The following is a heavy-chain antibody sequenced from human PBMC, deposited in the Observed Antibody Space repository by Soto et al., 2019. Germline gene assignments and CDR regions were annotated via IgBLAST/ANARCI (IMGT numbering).Heavy chain of an antibody. V-gene: IGHV4-34*01. CDR1: GGSFSGYY. Sequence: SETLSLTCAVYGGSFSGYYWSWIRQPPGKGLEWIGEINHSGSTNYNPSLKSRVTISVDTSKNQFSLKLSSVTAADTAVYYCARGRGGGWYSYYYGMDVWGQGTTVTVSS. J-gene: IGHJ6*02. CDR3: ARGRGGGWYSYYYGMDV. CDR2: INHSGST. D-gene: IGHD1-26*01.